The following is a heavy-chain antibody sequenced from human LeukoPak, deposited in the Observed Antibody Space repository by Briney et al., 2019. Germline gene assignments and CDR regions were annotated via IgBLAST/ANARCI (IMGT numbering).Heavy chain of an antibody. CDR1: GFTVSSNY. Sequence: GGSLRLSCAASGFTVSSNYMSWVRQAPGKGLEWVSVIYSGGSTYYADSVKGRFTISRDNSKNTLYLQMNSLRAEDTAVYYCAKARSGTYYYMDVWGKGTTVTVSS. CDR3: AKARSGTYYYMDV. J-gene: IGHJ6*03. CDR2: IYSGGST. V-gene: IGHV3-53*05. D-gene: IGHD2-15*01.